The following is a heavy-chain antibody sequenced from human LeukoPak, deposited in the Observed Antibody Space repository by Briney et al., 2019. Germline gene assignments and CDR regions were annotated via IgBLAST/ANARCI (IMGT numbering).Heavy chain of an antibody. CDR1: GYSFTNYW. V-gene: IGHV5-51*01. CDR3: ARHRGYNYGYSDY. D-gene: IGHD5-18*01. J-gene: IGHJ4*02. Sequence: GESLKISCKGSGYSFTNYWIGWVRQMPGKGLEWMGITYPNDSDTRYSPSFQGLVTISADKSTSTAYLQWSSLKASDTAMYYCARHRGYNYGYSDYWGQGTLVTVSS. CDR2: TYPNDSDT.